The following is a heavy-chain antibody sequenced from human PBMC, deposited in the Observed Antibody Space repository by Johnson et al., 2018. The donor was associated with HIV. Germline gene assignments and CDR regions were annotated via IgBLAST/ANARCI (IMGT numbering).Heavy chain of an antibody. D-gene: IGHD3-10*01. CDR3: AIGRGEFPRHAFDI. CDR1: GFTFSSYW. Sequence: VQLVESGGGVVQPGRSLRLSCAASGFTFSSYWMNWVRQAPGKGLEWVANIKPDGSDIYYGDSMKGRFTISRDNAKNSLYLQLNSLRADDTAVYYCAIGRGEFPRHAFDIWGQGTMVTVSS. V-gene: IGHV3-7*01. J-gene: IGHJ3*02. CDR2: IKPDGSDI.